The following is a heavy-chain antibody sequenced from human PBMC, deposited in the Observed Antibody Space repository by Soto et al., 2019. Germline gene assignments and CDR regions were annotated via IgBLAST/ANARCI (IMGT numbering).Heavy chain of an antibody. CDR2: MGYNGFT. D-gene: IGHD3-10*01. CDR1: GGPMNNYY. V-gene: IGHV4-59*08. J-gene: IGHJ6*02. CDR3: ARQGFGELHGLVDV. Sequence: QVQLQESGPGLVKPSETLSLTCTISGGPMNNYYCSWFRQPRGQGLEWIGYMGYNGFTRYNPSLRSRVAISLDTAKNKFSLNLSSVTAAETALYYCARQGFGELHGLVDVWGQGITVTVSS.